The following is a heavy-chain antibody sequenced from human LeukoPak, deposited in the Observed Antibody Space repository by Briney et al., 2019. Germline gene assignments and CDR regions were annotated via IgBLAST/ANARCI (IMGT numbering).Heavy chain of an antibody. CDR2: IIPIFGTA. CDR3: ARVQLERRDYYYYYYMDV. D-gene: IGHD1-1*01. V-gene: IGHV1-69*13. J-gene: IGHJ6*03. CDR1: GYTFTSYG. Sequence: SVKVSCKASGYTFTSYGISWVRQAPGQGLEWMGGIIPIFGTANYAQKFQGRVTITADESTSTAYMELSSLRSEDTAVYYCARVQLERRDYYYYYYMDVWGKGTTVTISS.